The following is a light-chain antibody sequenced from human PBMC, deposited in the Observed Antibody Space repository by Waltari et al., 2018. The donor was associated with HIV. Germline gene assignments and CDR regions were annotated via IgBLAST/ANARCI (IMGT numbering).Light chain of an antibody. CDR1: QNINTF. CDR2: DVS. CDR3: QQRSNWPLT. V-gene: IGKV3-11*01. Sequence: EIVLTQSPVTLSLSPGERATLSCRASQNINTFLAWYQHIPGQAPRLLIYDVSNRATGIPARFSGSGSGTDFTLTISSLEPEDFAVYYCQQRSNWPLTFGVGTKVEMK. J-gene: IGKJ4*01.